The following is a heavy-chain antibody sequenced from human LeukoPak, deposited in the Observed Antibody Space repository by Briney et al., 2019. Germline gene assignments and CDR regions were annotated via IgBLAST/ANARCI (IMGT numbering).Heavy chain of an antibody. V-gene: IGHV3-11*01. CDR3: ATDGAGFDT. Sequence: GGSLRLSCAASGFTFNDYYMSWIRQAPGKGLEWLSYISIGGTNTHYADSVKGRFTISRDNAKKSLYLEMNNLRAEDTAVYYCATDGAGFDTWGQGVLVTVSS. J-gene: IGHJ5*02. D-gene: IGHD5-24*01. CDR2: ISIGGTNT. CDR1: GFTFNDYY.